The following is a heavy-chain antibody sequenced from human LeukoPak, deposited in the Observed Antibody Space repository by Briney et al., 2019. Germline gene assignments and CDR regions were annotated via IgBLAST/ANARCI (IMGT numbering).Heavy chain of an antibody. V-gene: IGHV3-33*01. Sequence: GGSLRLSCAASGFTFSSCVMHWVRQAPGKGLEWVAATWSDGNNKYYADSVKGRFTISRDNAKNTLYLQMNSLRAEDTAVYYCAREEGWLQLGNLFDYWGQGTLVTVSS. CDR2: TWSDGNNK. CDR3: AREEGWLQLGNLFDY. D-gene: IGHD5-24*01. CDR1: GFTFSSCV. J-gene: IGHJ4*02.